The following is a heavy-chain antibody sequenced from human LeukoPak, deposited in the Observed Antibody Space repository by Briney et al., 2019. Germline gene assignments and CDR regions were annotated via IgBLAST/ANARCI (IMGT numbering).Heavy chain of an antibody. CDR3: ARDRAVATIGGVDY. CDR2: ISPNSGGT. V-gene: IGHV1-2*02. CDR1: GYTFTTCD. J-gene: IGHJ4*02. Sequence: GASVKVSCKASGYTFTTCDINWVRQVTGQGLEWMGWISPNSGGTNYAQKFQGRVTMTRDTSISTAYMELSGLRSDDTAVYYCARDRAVATIGGVDYWGQGTLVTVSS. D-gene: IGHD5-12*01.